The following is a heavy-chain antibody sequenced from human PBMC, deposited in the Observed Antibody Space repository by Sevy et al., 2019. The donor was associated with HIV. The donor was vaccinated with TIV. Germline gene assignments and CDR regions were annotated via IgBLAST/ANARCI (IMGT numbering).Heavy chain of an antibody. CDR2: IPYDGGNI. D-gene: IGHD2-21*01. CDR1: GFSYSSYG. J-gene: IGHJ4*02. V-gene: IGHV3-30*02. CDR3: VKEGGGEGGDH. Sequence: GGSLRLSCAASGFSYSSYGMHWVRQAPGKGLEWVAYIPYDGGNIDYADSVKGRFTISRDNSKNTLDLQMNSLRVEDTAVYYCVKEGGGEGGDHWGQGTLVTVSS.